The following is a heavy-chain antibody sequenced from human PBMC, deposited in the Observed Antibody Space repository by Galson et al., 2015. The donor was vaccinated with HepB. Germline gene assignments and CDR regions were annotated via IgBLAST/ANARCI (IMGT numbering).Heavy chain of an antibody. V-gene: IGHV1-69*13. J-gene: IGHJ4*02. D-gene: IGHD1-26*01. CDR3: VIGSGGSYSPHFDY. CDR2: IIPIFGTA. CDR1: GGTFSSYA. Sequence: SVKVSCKASGGTFSSYAISWVRQAPGQGLEWMGGIIPIFGTANYAQKFQGRVTITADESTSTAYMELSSLRSEDTAVYYCVIGSGGSYSPHFDYWGQGTLVTVSS.